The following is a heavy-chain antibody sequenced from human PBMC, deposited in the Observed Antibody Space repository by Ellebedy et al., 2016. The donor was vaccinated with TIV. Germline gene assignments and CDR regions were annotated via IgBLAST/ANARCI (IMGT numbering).Heavy chain of an antibody. CDR2: MRGTAGST. Sequence: GESLKISCAASGFTFSSYAMTWDRPAPGKGLEWVSAMRGTAGSTNYADSVKGRFTISRDNSKNTLYLQMNDLRFEDTAVYYCAKGTSSGWYFDSWGQGTLVTVPS. V-gene: IGHV3-23*01. D-gene: IGHD6-19*01. J-gene: IGHJ4*02. CDR3: AKGTSSGWYFDS. CDR1: GFTFSSYA.